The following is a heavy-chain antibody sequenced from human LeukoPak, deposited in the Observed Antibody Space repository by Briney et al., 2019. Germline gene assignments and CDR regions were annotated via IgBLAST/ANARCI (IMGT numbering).Heavy chain of an antibody. V-gene: IGHV4-39*01. D-gene: IGHD4-23*01. CDR2: IDNSGST. Sequence: GSLRLSCAASGFTFSSYWMSWVRQPPGKGLEWIGSIDNSGSTYYNPSLKSRVSISVDTSKDQLSLQLSSVTAADTAVYYCGRVQTSVVAPAVWGLGTLVTVSS. J-gene: IGHJ4*02. CDR1: GFTFSSYW. CDR3: GRVQTSVVAPAV.